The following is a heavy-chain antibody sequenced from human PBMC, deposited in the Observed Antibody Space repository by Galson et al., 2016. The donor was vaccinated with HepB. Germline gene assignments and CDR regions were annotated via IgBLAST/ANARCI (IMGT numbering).Heavy chain of an antibody. Sequence: QSGAEVKKPGESLRISCYLSGATVTNSWISWVRQVPGKGLEWMGRVDATNSYTFYSPSFQGHVTISADKSINTAYLQWSSLKPSDTAIYFCAETVLTAVGDWSDPWGQGTLVTVSS. J-gene: IGHJ5*02. CDR2: VDATNSYT. CDR3: AETVLTAVGDWSDP. CDR1: GATVTNSW. V-gene: IGHV5-10-1*01. D-gene: IGHD7-27*01.